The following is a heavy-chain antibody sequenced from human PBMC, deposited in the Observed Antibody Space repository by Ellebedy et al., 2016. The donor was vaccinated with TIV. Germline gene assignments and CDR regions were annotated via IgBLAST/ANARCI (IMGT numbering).Heavy chain of an antibody. V-gene: IGHV4-59*01. CDR3: ARDSGDGAGAFDI. Sequence: SETLSLXCTVSGGSISSYYWSWIRQPPGKGLEWIGYIYYSGSTNYNPSLKSRVTISVDTSKNQFSLKLSSVTAADTAVYYCARDSGDGAGAFDIWGQGTMVTVSS. J-gene: IGHJ3*02. CDR1: GGSISSYY. CDR2: IYYSGST. D-gene: IGHD5-24*01.